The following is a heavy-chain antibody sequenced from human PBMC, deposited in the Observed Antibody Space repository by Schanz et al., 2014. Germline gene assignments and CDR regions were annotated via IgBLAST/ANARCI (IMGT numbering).Heavy chain of an antibody. CDR1: GFTFDHYA. D-gene: IGHD3-10*01. V-gene: IGHV3-23*04. Sequence: EVQLVQSGGGLVQPGGSLRLSCAASGFTFDHYAMSWVRQAPGKGLEWVAAVSSRSDEIKYADSVRGRFTISRDNSKNTLYLQMNSLRAEDTAVYYCAKGRFGELSAFDIWGQGTMVTVSS. CDR2: VSSRSDEI. CDR3: AKGRFGELSAFDI. J-gene: IGHJ3*02.